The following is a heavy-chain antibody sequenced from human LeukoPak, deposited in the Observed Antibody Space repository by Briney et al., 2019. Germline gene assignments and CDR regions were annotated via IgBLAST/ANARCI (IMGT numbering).Heavy chain of an antibody. CDR1: GFTFSSYA. J-gene: IGHJ2*01. CDR2: ISGSGGST. Sequence: QPGGSLRLSCAASGFTFSSYAMSWVRQAPGKGLEWVSAISGSGGSTYYADSVKGRFTISRDNSKNTLYLQMNSLRAEDTAVYYCATLYGDYNWYFDLWGRGTLVTVSS. D-gene: IGHD4-17*01. V-gene: IGHV3-23*01. CDR3: ATLYGDYNWYFDL.